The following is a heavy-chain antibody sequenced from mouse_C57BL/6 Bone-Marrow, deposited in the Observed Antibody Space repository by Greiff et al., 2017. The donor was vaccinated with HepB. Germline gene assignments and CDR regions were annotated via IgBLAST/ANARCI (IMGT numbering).Heavy chain of an antibody. CDR3: ARSPFGNPFAY. CDR1: GFNIKDYY. J-gene: IGHJ3*01. CDR2: IDPEDGET. V-gene: IGHV14-2*01. Sequence: VQLKQSGAELVKPGDSVKLSCTASGFNIKDYYMNWVKQRTEQGLEWIGRIDPEDGETKYAPKFQGKATITADTSSNTAYLQLSSLTSEDTAVYYCARSPFGNPFAYWGQGTLVTVSA. D-gene: IGHD2-1*01.